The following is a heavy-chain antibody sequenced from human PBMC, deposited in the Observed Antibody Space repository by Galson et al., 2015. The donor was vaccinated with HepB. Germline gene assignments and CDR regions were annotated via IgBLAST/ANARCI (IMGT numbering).Heavy chain of an antibody. V-gene: IGHV3-30-3*01. CDR3: ARGGGDGYKRGSPVLWYFDL. CDR1: GFTFSSYA. Sequence: SLRLSCAASGFTFSSYAMHWVRQAPGKGLEWVAVISYDGSNKYYADSVKGRFTISRDNSKNTLYLQMNSLRAEDTAVYYCARGGGDGYKRGSPVLWYFDLWGRGTLVTVSS. CDR2: ISYDGSNK. D-gene: IGHD5-24*01. J-gene: IGHJ2*01.